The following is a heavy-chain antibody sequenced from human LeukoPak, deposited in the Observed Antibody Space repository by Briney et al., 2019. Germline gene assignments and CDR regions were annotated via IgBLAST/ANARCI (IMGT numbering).Heavy chain of an antibody. CDR2: IYYSGSS. CDR1: GGSISSGAYY. Sequence: PSGTLSLTCTVSGGSISSGAYYWSWIRQHPGKGLEWIGYIYYSGSSYYNPSPKSRVTISLDTSKNQFSLKLSSVTAADTAVYYCARGYQLPYYGMDVWGQGTTVTVSS. V-gene: IGHV4-31*03. D-gene: IGHD2-2*01. CDR3: ARGYQLPYYGMDV. J-gene: IGHJ6*02.